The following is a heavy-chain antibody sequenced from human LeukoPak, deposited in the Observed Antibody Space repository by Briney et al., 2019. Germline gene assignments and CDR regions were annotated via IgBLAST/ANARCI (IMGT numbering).Heavy chain of an antibody. D-gene: IGHD6-13*01. J-gene: IGHJ4*02. V-gene: IGHV3-23*01. CDR3: AKDRRLYTTSWHFEY. CDR2: ISGSGGST. CDR1: GFTFNSYA. Sequence: PGGSLRLSCAASGFTFNSYAMSWVRQAPGKGLEWVSTISGSGGSTYYADSVKGRFTISRDNSQKTLYLQMNSLRAEDTTVYYCAKDRRLYTTSWHFEYWGQGTPVTVSS.